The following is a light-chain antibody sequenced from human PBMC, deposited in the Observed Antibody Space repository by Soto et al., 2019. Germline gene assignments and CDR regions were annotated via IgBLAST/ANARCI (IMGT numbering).Light chain of an antibody. Sequence: EIVMTQSPATLSVSPGERATLSCRASQSVSSNLAWYHQKPGQAPKLLTYGASTRATGIPDRFSGSGSGTEFTLTVSGLQSEDCAVYYCQQYNNWPLTFGGGTKVEIK. CDR3: QQYNNWPLT. CDR1: QSVSSN. V-gene: IGKV3D-15*01. J-gene: IGKJ4*01. CDR2: GAS.